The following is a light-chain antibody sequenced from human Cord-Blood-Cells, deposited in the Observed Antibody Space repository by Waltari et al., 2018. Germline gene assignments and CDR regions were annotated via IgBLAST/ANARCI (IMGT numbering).Light chain of an antibody. CDR3: QQYNSYSPYS. CDR2: KAS. CDR1: QSISSW. Sequence: DIQMTQSTSTLSESVGDRVTITCRASQSISSWLAWYQQKPGKAPKLLIYKASSLESGVPSRFSGSGSGTEFTLTISSLQPDDFATYYCQQYNSYSPYSFGQGTKLEIK. J-gene: IGKJ2*03. V-gene: IGKV1-5*03.